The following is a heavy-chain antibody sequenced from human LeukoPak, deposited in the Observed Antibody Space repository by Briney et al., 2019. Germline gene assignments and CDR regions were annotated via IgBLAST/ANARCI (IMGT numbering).Heavy chain of an antibody. CDR3: ARKKVPAAIRGYWYFDL. V-gene: IGHV4-31*03. D-gene: IGHD2-2*01. Sequence: SETLSLTCTVSGGSISSGGYYWSWIRQHPGKGLEWIGYIYYSGSTYYNPSLKSRVTISVDTSKNQFSLKLSSVTAADTAVYYCARKKVPAAIRGYWYFDLWAVAPWSLSPQ. J-gene: IGHJ2*01. CDR1: GGSISSGGYY. CDR2: IYYSGST.